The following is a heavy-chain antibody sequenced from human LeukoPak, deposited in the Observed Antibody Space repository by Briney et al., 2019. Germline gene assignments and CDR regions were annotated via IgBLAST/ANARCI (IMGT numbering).Heavy chain of an antibody. J-gene: IGHJ6*02. CDR3: AKAVEPSLYYYYGMDV. V-gene: IGHV3-9*01. CDR2: ISWNSGSI. CDR1: GFTFDDYA. Sequence: TGGSLRLSCAASGFTFDDYAMHWVRRAPGKGLEWVSGISWNSGSIGYADSVKGRFTISRDHAKNSLYLQMNSLRAEDTALYYCAKAVEPSLYYYYGMDVWGQGTTVTVSS.